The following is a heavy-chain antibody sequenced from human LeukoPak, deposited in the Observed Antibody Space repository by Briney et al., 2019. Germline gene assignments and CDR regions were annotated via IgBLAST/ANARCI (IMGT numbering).Heavy chain of an antibody. D-gene: IGHD6-13*01. J-gene: IGHJ4*02. V-gene: IGHV1-18*01. Sequence: ASVKVSCKDPRYTFTSYSISRVRQAPGQGLEWMGWISAYNGNANYAQKLQGRVTMTTDTPTSTAYMELRSLRSDDTAVYYCARDRTGSSRWYRGCEYWGRGTLVTVSS. CDR2: ISAYNGNA. CDR3: ARDRTGSSRWYRGCEY. CDR1: RYTFTSYS.